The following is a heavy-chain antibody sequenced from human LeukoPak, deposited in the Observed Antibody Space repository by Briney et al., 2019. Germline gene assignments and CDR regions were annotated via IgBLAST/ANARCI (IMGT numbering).Heavy chain of an antibody. Sequence: GRSLRLSCAASGFTFDDYAMHWVRQAPGKGLEWVSGISWNSGSIGYADSVKGRFTISRDNAKNSLYLQMNSLRAEDMALYYCAKGRNYDYVWGSYRTSPFDYWGQGTLVTVSS. CDR2: ISWNSGSI. J-gene: IGHJ4*02. CDR1: GFTFDDYA. D-gene: IGHD3-16*02. CDR3: AKGRNYDYVWGSYRTSPFDY. V-gene: IGHV3-9*03.